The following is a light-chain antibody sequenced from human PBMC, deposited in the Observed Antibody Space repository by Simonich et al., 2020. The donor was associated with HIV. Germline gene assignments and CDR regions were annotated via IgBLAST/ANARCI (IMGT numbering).Light chain of an antibody. CDR3: QSYDSSNVV. Sequence: NFMLTQPHSVSESPGKTVTISCTRSSGSIASNYVQWYQQRPGSAPTTVLYEDNQRPSGVPDRFSGSIDSSYTSASLTISGLKTEDEADYYCQSYDSSNVVFGGGTKLTVL. J-gene: IGLJ2*01. CDR1: SGSIASNY. V-gene: IGLV6-57*03. CDR2: EDN.